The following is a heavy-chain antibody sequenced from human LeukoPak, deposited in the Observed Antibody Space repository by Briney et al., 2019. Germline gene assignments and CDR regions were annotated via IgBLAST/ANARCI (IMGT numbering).Heavy chain of an antibody. J-gene: IGHJ3*02. CDR1: GFTFSSYG. CDR3: AKDRRYCSSTSCFPDAFDI. Sequence: GGSLRLSCAASGFTFSSYGMHWVRQAPGKGLEWVAVIWYGGSNKYYADSVKGRFTISRDNSKNTLYLQMNSLRAEDTAVYYCAKDRRYCSSTSCFPDAFDIWGQGTMVTVSS. V-gene: IGHV3-30*02. CDR2: IWYGGSNK. D-gene: IGHD2-2*01.